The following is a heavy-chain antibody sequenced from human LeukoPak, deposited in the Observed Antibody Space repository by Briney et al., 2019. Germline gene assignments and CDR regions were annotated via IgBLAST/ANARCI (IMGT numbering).Heavy chain of an antibody. CDR2: IYYSGST. J-gene: IGHJ3*02. V-gene: IGHV4-59*01. D-gene: IGHD4-17*01. Sequence: SETLSLTCTVSGGSISSYYWSWIRQPPGKGLEWIGYIYYSGSTNYNPSLKSRVTISVDTSKNQFFLKLSSVTAADTAVYYCARDVLPTGGAFDIWGQGTMVTVSS. CDR1: GGSISSYY. CDR3: ARDVLPTGGAFDI.